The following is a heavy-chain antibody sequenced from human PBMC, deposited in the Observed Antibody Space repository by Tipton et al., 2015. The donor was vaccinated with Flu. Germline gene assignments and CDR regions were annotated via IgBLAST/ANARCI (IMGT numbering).Heavy chain of an antibody. J-gene: IGHJ4*02. V-gene: IGHV4-31*03. CDR3: ARGATRRPFSGYDYTGY. Sequence: GLVKPSETLSLTCTVSGGSISSEDYYWSWIRQHPGKGLEWIGYIYDSGITYYNPSLSSRVVISIDTSKNQFYLRLSSVTAADTAVYYCARGATRRPFSGYDYTGYWGQGTLVTVSS. D-gene: IGHD5-12*01. CDR1: GGSISSEDYY. CDR2: IYDSGIT.